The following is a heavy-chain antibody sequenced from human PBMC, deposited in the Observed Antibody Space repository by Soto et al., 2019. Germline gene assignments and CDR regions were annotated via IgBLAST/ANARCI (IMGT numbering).Heavy chain of an antibody. CDR1: GGSIGGTNNYY. J-gene: IGHJ4*02. D-gene: IGHD5-12*01. CDR2: VYYSGNT. V-gene: IGHV4-39*01. Sequence: QLQLQESGPGLVKPSETLSLTCSVSGGSIGGTNNYYWAWIRQPPGKGLEWIGSVYYSGNTYYGPSLKSRVTLAVDTSKNQFSLKLNSVSAADTAVYYCTRHSHSGWQEYWGQGILVTVSS. CDR3: TRHSHSGWQEY.